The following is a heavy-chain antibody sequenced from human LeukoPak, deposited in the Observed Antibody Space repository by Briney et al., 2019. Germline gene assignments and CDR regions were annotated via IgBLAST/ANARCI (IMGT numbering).Heavy chain of an antibody. CDR1: GYTFTSYY. V-gene: IGHV1-2*02. J-gene: IGHJ6*03. Sequence: GASVKVSCKASGYTFTSYYMHWVRQAPGQGLEWMGWITPNSGGTNYAQKFQGRVTMTRDTSISTAYMELSRLRSDDTAVYYCARDGVYDYGDYNYYYYYMDVWGKGATVTVSS. D-gene: IGHD4-17*01. CDR2: ITPNSGGT. CDR3: ARDGVYDYGDYNYYYYYMDV.